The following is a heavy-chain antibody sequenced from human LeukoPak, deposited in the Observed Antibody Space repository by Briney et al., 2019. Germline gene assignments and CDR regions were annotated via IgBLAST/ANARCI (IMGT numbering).Heavy chain of an antibody. CDR2: INPQSGAT. CDR3: ARGGNDSGLYFAY. Sequence: ASVKVSCKSSGYPSSDFYIHWVRQAPGQGLEWMAWINPQSGATNYAQKFQGRVTMSREMSIGTLCMEVTSLRSDDTAVYYCARGGNDSGLYFAYWGQGALVTVSS. CDR1: GYPSSDFY. V-gene: IGHV1-2*02. J-gene: IGHJ4*02. D-gene: IGHD3-22*01.